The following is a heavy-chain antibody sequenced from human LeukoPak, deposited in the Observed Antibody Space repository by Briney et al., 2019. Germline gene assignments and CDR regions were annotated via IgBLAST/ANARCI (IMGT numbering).Heavy chain of an antibody. Sequence: GGSLRLSCAASGFTFSSYWMSWVRQAPGKGLEWVANIKQDGSEKYYVDSVKGRFTISRDNAKNSLYLQMNSLRAEDTAVYYCAREYSGSGAQNWFDPWGRGPLVTVSS. D-gene: IGHD1-26*01. CDR1: GFTFSSYW. CDR3: AREYSGSGAQNWFDP. CDR2: IKQDGSEK. V-gene: IGHV3-7*01. J-gene: IGHJ5*02.